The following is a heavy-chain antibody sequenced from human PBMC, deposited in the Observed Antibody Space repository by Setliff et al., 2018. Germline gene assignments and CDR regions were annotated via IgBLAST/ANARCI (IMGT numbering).Heavy chain of an antibody. V-gene: IGHV1-69*06. D-gene: IGHD2-15*01. CDR1: GGMSGTYS. CDR3: ARDGAYCSGGSCYSFDY. CDR2: IIPIFGTP. Sequence: SVKVSCKASGGMSGTYSISWVRQAPGQGLEWIGAIIPIFGTPNYAQNFQDRVTITADISTTTVFMEMSSLGSDDTAVYYCARDGAYCSGGSCYSFDYWGPGTPVTVSS. J-gene: IGHJ4*02.